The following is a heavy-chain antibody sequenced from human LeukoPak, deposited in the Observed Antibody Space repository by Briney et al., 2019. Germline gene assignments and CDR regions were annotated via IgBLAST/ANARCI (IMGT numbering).Heavy chain of an antibody. CDR2: ISYSGST. CDR3: ARHKAPYDILTGYSVGWFDP. J-gene: IGHJ5*02. V-gene: IGHV4-39*01. CDR1: GGSLSSSSYY. Sequence: SETLSLTCAVSGGSLSSSSYYWGWIRQPPGKGLEWIVSISYSGSTYYNPSLKSRVTISVDTSKNQFSLKLSSVTAADTAVYYCARHKAPYDILTGYSVGWFDPWGQGTLVTVSS. D-gene: IGHD3-9*01.